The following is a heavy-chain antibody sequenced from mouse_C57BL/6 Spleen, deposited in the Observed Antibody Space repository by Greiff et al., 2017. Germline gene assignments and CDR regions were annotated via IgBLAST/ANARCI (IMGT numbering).Heavy chain of an antibody. V-gene: IGHV1-22*01. CDR2: INPNNGGT. J-gene: IGHJ3*01. CDR3: AREEDYGWFAY. D-gene: IGHD2-4*01. CDR1: GYTFTDYN. Sequence: DVKLQESGPELVKPGASVKMSCKASGYTFTDYNMHWVKQSHGKSLEWIGYINPNNGGTSYNQKFKGKATLTVNKSSSTAYMELRSLTSEDSAVYYCAREEDYGWFAYWGQGTLVTVSA.